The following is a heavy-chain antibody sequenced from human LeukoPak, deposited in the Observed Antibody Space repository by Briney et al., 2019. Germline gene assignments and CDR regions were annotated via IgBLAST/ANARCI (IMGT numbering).Heavy chain of an antibody. CDR2: IYYSGST. CDR1: GGSITTYY. V-gene: IGHV4-59*01. CDR3: ARDGLGIDY. D-gene: IGHD6-19*01. J-gene: IGHJ4*02. Sequence: SETLPLTCIVSGGSITTYYWSWIRQPPGKGLEWIGYIYYSGSTNYNPSLKSRVTISVDTSKNQFSLKVNSVTAADTAVYYCARDGLGIDYWGQGTLVTVSS.